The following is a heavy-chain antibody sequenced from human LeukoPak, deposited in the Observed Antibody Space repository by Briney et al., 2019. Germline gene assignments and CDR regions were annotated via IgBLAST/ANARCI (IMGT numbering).Heavy chain of an antibody. CDR2: INPNSGGT. CDR1: GYTFTGYY. D-gene: IGHD2-2*01. V-gene: IGHV1-2*02. CDR3: ATETAAMIAFDI. Sequence: ASVKVSCKASGYTFTGYYMHWVRQAPGQGLEWMGWINPNSGGTNYAQKFQGRVTMTRDTSISTAYMELSRLRSDDTAVYYCATETAAMIAFDIWGQGTMVTVSS. J-gene: IGHJ3*02.